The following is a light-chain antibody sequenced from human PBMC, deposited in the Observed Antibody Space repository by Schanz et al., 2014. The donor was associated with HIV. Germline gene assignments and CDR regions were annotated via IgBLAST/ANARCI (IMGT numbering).Light chain of an antibody. CDR2: DVS. J-gene: IGLJ1*01. Sequence: QSSLTQPASVSGSPGQSITISCTGTSSDVGSYNLVSWYQQHPGKAPKLMIYDVSKRPSGVSNRFSGSKSGNTASLTISGLQAEDEADYYCSSYTSSSTYVFGTGTKLTVL. CDR3: SSYTSSSTYV. V-gene: IGLV2-14*02. CDR1: SSDVGSYNL.